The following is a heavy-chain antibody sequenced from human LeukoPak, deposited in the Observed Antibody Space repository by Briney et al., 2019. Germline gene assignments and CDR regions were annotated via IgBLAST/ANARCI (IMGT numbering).Heavy chain of an antibody. CDR3: ARDDIVATISQPFDY. CDR1: GFTFSSHS. D-gene: IGHD5-12*01. J-gene: IGHJ4*02. CDR2: ISSSSSYK. V-gene: IGHV3-21*01. Sequence: GGSLRLSCAASGFTFSSHSMNWAPQPPGKGRVWVSSISSSSSYKYYADSLRGRFTIPRHNPKNSLYLQMNSLRAEETAVYYCARDDIVATISQPFDYWGQGTLVTVSS.